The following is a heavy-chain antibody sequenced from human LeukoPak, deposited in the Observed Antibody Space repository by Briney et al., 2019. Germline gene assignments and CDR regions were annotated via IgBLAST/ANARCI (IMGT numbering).Heavy chain of an antibody. CDR3: ARSELGYFDY. D-gene: IGHD3-16*01. V-gene: IGHV3-30*03. J-gene: IGHJ4*02. Sequence: GRSLRLSCAASGFTFSSYGMHWVRQAPGKGLEWVAVISYDGSNKYYADSVKGRFTISRDNSKNTLYLQMNSLRAEDTAEYYCARSELGYFDYWGQGTLVTVSS. CDR2: ISYDGSNK. CDR1: GFTFSSYG.